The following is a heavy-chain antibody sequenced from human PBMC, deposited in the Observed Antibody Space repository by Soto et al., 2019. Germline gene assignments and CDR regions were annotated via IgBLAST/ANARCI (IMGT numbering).Heavy chain of an antibody. V-gene: IGHV4-4*02. CDR3: ASRDPGTSVDY. D-gene: IGHD1-7*01. CDR1: GGSFTSNNW. J-gene: IGHJ4*02. Sequence: SETLSLTCAVSGGSFTSNNWWTWVRQPPGQGLEWIGEIYRTGSTNYNPSLKSRLTISLDKSENQFSLKVTSLTAADTAVYYCASRDPGTSVDYWGQGTLVTAPQ. CDR2: IYRTGST.